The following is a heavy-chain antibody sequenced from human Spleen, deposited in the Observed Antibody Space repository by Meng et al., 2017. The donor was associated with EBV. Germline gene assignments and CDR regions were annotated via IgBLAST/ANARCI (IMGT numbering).Heavy chain of an antibody. V-gene: IGHV4-4*02. CDR1: GGSIRSVNW. CDR3: AAVLASTGTK. Sequence: VALQGSGPGLVKPSGALSLTCAVSGGSIRSVNWWSWVRQPPGKGLEWIADFFHSGNTNYNASLKSRVSISVDKSKNQFSLDLTSVTAADTAVYYCAAVLASTGTKWGQGTLVTVSS. J-gene: IGHJ4*02. D-gene: IGHD1-7*01. CDR2: FFHSGNT.